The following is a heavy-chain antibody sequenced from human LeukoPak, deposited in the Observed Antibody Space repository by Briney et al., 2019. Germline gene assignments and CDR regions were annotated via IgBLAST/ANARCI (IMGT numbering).Heavy chain of an antibody. CDR2: IYYNGGT. CDR1: GGSISSYY. J-gene: IGHJ4*02. D-gene: IGHD6-13*01. Sequence: SETLSLTCTVSGGSISSYYWSWIRQPPGKGLEWIGYIYYNGGTNYNPSLKSRVTISVDTSKNQFSLKLSSVTAADTAVYYCARQGRYMAVAGYPNFDYWGQGTLVTVSS. CDR3: ARQGRYMAVAGYPNFDY. V-gene: IGHV4-59*08.